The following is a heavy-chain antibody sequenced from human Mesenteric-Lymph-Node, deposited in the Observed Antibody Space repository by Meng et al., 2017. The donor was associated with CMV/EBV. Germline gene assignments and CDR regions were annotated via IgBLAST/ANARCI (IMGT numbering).Heavy chain of an antibody. J-gene: IGHJ6*02. CDR3: VRDFSDYYYGVNV. Sequence: GGSLRLSCAAYGGSFSNYYWTWVRQAPGKGLEWVANIKEDGSEKYYVDSVKGRFTISRDNAKDSLYLQMDSLRVEDTAVYYCVRDFSDYYYGVNVWGQGTTVTVSS. CDR1: GGSFSNYY. CDR2: IKEDGSEK. D-gene: IGHD2/OR15-2a*01. V-gene: IGHV3-7*01.